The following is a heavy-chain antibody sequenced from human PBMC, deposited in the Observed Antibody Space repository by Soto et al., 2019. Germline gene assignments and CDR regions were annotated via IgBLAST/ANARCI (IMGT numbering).Heavy chain of an antibody. CDR1: AGTFSTYV. J-gene: IGHJ6*02. V-gene: IGHV1-69*12. CDR3: ARAYYYDRSAFSLEEHYYYVLDV. D-gene: IGHD3-22*01. CDR2: IIPFFGEA. Sequence: QVQLVQSGAEVKMPGSSVKVSCKASAGTFSTYVITWVRQAPGQGLEWMGGIIPFFGEANYAQKFQGRVTITADVSARKAYLDLRRLRTVETAVSYCARAYYYDRSAFSLEEHYYYVLDVWGQGTTVTVSS.